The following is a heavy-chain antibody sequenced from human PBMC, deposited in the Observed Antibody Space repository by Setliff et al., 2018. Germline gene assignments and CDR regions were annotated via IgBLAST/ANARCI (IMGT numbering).Heavy chain of an antibody. D-gene: IGHD1-26*01. CDR3: ATYTGTHGFDF. CDR2: LSGSGGDT. J-gene: IGHJ4*02. V-gene: IGHV3-23*01. Sequence: RLSCVVSGFTFKTYAMSWVRQAPGKGLEWVSALSGSGGDTFYADSVKGRFTISRDNSRNTLYLQMNSMRAEDTALYYCATYTGTHGFDFWGQGTLVTVSS. CDR1: GFTFKTYA.